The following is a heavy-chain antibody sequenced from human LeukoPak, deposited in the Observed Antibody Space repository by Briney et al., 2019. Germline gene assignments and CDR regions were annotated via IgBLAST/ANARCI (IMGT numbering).Heavy chain of an antibody. J-gene: IGHJ3*01. D-gene: IGHD3-3*01. CDR2: IYSGGST. CDR3: AREGDHYDLTD. V-gene: IGHV3-53*01. CDR1: GFTVSSNY. Sequence: GGSLRLSCAASGFTVSSNYMSWVRQAPGKGLEWVSVIYSGGSTYYADSVKGRFTISRDNSKNTLYLQMNSLRAEDTAVYYCAREGDHYDLTDWGQGTMVTVSS.